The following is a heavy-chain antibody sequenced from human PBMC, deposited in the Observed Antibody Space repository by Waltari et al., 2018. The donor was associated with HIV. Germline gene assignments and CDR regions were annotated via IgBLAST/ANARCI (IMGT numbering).Heavy chain of an antibody. CDR2: INHSGST. Sequence: QVQLQQWGAGLLKPSETLSLTCAVYGGSFSGYYWSWIRQPPGKGLEWIGEINHSGSTNYNPSRKSRVTISVDTSKNQFSLKLSSVTAADTAVYYCASSSIAARDDDAVDIWGQGTMVTVSS. V-gene: IGHV4-34*01. CDR3: ASSSIAARDDDAVDI. D-gene: IGHD6-6*01. CDR1: GGSFSGYY. J-gene: IGHJ3*02.